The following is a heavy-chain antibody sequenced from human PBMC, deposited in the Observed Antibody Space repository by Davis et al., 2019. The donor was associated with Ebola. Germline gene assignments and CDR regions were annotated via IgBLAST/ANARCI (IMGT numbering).Heavy chain of an antibody. CDR3: GRGCNSGYYYNLSYWFDP. CDR1: GGSISSGDYY. D-gene: IGHD3-22*01. V-gene: IGHV4-30-4*01. CDR2: IYYSGST. Sequence: SETLSLTCTVSGGSISSGDYYWSWIRQPPGKGLEWIGYIYYSGSTYYNPSLKSRVTISVDTSKNQFSLKLSSVTSAETAVYYCGRGCNSGYYYNLSYWFDPWGQGTLVTVSS. J-gene: IGHJ5*02.